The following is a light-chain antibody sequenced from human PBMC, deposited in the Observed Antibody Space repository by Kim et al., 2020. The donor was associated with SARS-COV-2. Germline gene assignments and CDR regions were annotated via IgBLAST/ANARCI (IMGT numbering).Light chain of an antibody. CDR3: QKYSSSPFT. CDR2: DPS. CDR1: SRISISY. J-gene: IGKJ3*01. V-gene: IGKV3-20*01. Sequence: PGTGPPLPPRPASRISISYFACYQHKPGLAARLLIYDPSGPLAAIPGWFGGSGTETDFTLTAGSLQPEDFAIYYCQKYSSSPFTFGRGTKVDIK.